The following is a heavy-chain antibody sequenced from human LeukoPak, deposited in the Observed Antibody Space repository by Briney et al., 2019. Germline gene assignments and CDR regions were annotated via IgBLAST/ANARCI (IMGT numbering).Heavy chain of an antibody. CDR3: ARDWSGGSCYWGI. CDR2: ISAYNGNT. CDR1: GYTFTSYG. Sequence: EASVKVSCKASGYTFTSYGISWVRQAPGQGLEWMGWISAYNGNTNYAQKLQGRVTMTTDTSTSTAYMELRSLRSDDAAVYYCARDWSGGSCYWGIWGQGTMVTVSS. J-gene: IGHJ3*02. D-gene: IGHD2-15*01. V-gene: IGHV1-18*01.